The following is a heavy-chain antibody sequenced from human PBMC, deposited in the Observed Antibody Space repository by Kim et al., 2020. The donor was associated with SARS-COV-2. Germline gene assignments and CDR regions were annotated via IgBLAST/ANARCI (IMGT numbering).Heavy chain of an antibody. CDR2: IDQNGSEK. Sequence: GGSLRLSCAASGFTFSDYWVTWVRQAPGKGLQWVAYIDQNGSEKFYVDSVRGRFTISRDNAKNSLYLQMNSLRAEDTAMYYCARVECSGGTCHRWAAAWAFDVWGQGTMVTVSS. J-gene: IGHJ3*01. D-gene: IGHD2-15*01. CDR1: GFTFSDYW. CDR3: ARVECSGGTCHRWAAAWAFDV. V-gene: IGHV3-7*01.